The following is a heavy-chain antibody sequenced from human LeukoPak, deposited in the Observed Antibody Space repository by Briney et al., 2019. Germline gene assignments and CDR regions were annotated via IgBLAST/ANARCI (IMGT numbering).Heavy chain of an antibody. CDR1: GFTFSNYA. V-gene: IGHV3-23*01. CDR2: ISGSGDIT. D-gene: IGHD5/OR15-5a*01. J-gene: IGHJ5*02. Sequence: PGGSLRLSCAASGFTFSNYAMRWVRQAPGKGLEWVSAISGSGDITYYADSVKGRFTISRDNSKNSLYLQMNSLRPEDTAIYYCARDQSFGGGFYDDGLNWFDPWGQGTLVTVSS. CDR3: ARDQSFGGGFYDDGLNWFDP.